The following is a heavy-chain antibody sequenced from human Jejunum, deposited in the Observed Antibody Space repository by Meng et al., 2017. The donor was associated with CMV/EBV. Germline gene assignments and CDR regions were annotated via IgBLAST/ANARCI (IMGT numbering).Heavy chain of an antibody. CDR2: ISAYNGNT. Sequence: GYRFTSYGISWVRQAPGQGLEWMGWISAYNGNTKYAQKFQGRVTVTTDTSTSTAYMELRSLRSDDTAVYYCARGPYYHYYDFMDVWGQGTTVTVSS. CDR3: ARGPYYHYYDFMDV. CDR1: GYRFTSYG. J-gene: IGHJ6*02. D-gene: IGHD2-21*01. V-gene: IGHV1-18*01.